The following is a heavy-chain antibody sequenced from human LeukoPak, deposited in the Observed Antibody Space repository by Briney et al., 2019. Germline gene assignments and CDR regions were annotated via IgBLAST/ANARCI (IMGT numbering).Heavy chain of an antibody. J-gene: IGHJ4*02. D-gene: IGHD3-22*01. Sequence: ASVKVSCKASGYTFTSYYMHWVRQAPGQGLEWMGWINPNSGGTYYTQKFQGRVTMTRDTSISTAYMEVSRLRSDDTAVYYCARDVEIGVVASDHWGQGTLVTVSS. CDR3: ARDVEIGVVASDH. V-gene: IGHV1-2*02. CDR2: INPNSGGT. CDR1: GYTFTSYY.